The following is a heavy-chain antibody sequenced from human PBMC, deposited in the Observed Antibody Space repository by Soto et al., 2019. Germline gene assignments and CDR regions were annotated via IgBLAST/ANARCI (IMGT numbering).Heavy chain of an antibody. J-gene: IGHJ4*02. CDR1: GFTFSSYS. CDR3: ARDSSGQTPTVDY. CDR2: ISSSSSTI. Sequence: PGGSLRLSCAASGFTFSSYSMNWFRQAPGKGLEWVSYISSSSSTIYYADSVKGRFTISRDNAKNSLYLQMNSLRAEDTAVYYCARDSSGQTPTVDYWGQGTLVTVSS. D-gene: IGHD6-19*01. V-gene: IGHV3-48*01.